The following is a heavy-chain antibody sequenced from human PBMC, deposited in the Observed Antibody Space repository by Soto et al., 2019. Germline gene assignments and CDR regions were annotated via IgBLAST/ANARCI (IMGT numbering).Heavy chain of an antibody. J-gene: IGHJ6*02. CDR2: IYYSGST. Sequence: TLALTYTVSGGSIRSGDDYWSWIRQPPGKGLEWIGYIYYSGSTYYNPSLKSRVTISVDTSKNQFSLKLSSVTAADTAVYYCARGGVSYYYGMDVWGHGTTVT. CDR1: GGSIRSGDDY. D-gene: IGHD3-10*01. CDR3: ARGGVSYYYGMDV. V-gene: IGHV4-30-4*01.